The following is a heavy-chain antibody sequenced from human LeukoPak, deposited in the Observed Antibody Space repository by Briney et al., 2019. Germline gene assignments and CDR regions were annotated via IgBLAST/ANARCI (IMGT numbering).Heavy chain of an antibody. CDR1: GFTFSSYA. V-gene: IGHV3-30*04. CDR2: ISYDGSNK. J-gene: IGHJ6*04. Sequence: GRSLRLSCAASGFTFSSYAMHWVRQAPGKGLEWVAVISYDGSNKYYADSVKGRFTISRDNSKHTLYLQMNSLRAEDTAVYYCARDPRGSYYYYGMDVWGKGTTVTVSS. CDR3: ARDPRGSYYYYGMDV. D-gene: IGHD5-12*01.